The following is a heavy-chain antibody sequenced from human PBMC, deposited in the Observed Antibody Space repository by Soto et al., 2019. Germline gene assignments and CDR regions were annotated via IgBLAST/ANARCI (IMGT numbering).Heavy chain of an antibody. CDR3: ARHRYSYGVYYFDY. CDR2: IYYSGST. D-gene: IGHD5-18*01. CDR1: SGSISNYY. J-gene: IGHJ4*02. Sequence: PSDTLSLTCXVSSGSISNYYCIWILPPPGKGLEWIGYIYYSGSTNYNPSLTSRVTISVDTSKNQFSLKLSSVTAADTAVYYCARHRYSYGVYYFDYWGQGTLVTSPQ. V-gene: IGHV4-59*08.